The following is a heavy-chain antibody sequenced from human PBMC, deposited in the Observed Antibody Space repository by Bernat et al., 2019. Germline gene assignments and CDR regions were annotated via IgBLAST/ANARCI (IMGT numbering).Heavy chain of an antibody. CDR1: GFTFSSYG. D-gene: IGHD3-10*01. CDR3: ANLGDYYGSGSSSPRFDY. CDR2: ISYDGSNK. J-gene: IGHJ4*02. V-gene: IGHV3-30*18. Sequence: QVQLVESGGGVVQPGRSLRLSCAASGFTFSSYGMHWVRQAPGKGLEWVAVISYDGSNKYYADSVKGRFTISRDNSKNTLYLQMNSLRAEDTAVYYCANLGDYYGSGSSSPRFDYWGQGTQVTVSP.